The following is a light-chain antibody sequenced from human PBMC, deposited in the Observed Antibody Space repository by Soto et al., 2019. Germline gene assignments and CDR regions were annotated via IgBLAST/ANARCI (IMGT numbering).Light chain of an antibody. CDR3: SSYTSSSTL. CDR1: SSDVGGYNY. V-gene: IGLV2-14*01. CDR2: EVS. Sequence: QAVVTQPASVSGSPGQSITISCTGTSSDVGGYNYVSWYQQLPGKAPKLMIYEVSNRPSGVSNRFSGSKSGNTASLTISGLQAEDEADYYCSSYTSSSTLFGTGTKLTVL. J-gene: IGLJ1*01.